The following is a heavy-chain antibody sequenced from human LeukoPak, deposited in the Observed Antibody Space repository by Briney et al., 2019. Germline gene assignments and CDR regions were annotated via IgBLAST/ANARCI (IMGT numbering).Heavy chain of an antibody. D-gene: IGHD2/OR15-2a*01. J-gene: IGHJ6*02. CDR3: ARGPQYFSYGMDV. V-gene: IGHV4-59*01. CDR2: IYYSGST. Sequence: SETLSLTCTVSGGSISSYYWSWIRQPPGKGLEWIGYIYYSGSTNYNPSLKSRVTISVDTSKNQFSLKLSSVTAADTAVYYCARGPQYFSYGMDVWGQGTTVTVSS. CDR1: GGSISSYY.